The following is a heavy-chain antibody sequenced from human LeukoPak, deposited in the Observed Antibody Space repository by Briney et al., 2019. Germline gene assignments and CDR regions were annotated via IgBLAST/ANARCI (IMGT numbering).Heavy chain of an antibody. CDR2: ISSSSSYI. J-gene: IGHJ5*02. V-gene: IGHV3-21*01. D-gene: IGHD6-6*01. CDR3: ARDKIAARGFDP. CDR1: GFTFSSYS. Sequence: GGSLRLSCAASGFTFSSYSMNWVRQAPGKGLEWVSSISSSSSYIYYADSVKGRFTISRDNAKNSLYLQMNSLRAEDTAVYYCARDKIAARGFDPWGQGTLVTVSS.